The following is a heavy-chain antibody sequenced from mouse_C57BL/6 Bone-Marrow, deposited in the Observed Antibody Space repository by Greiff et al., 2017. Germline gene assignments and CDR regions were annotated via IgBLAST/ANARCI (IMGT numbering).Heavy chain of an antibody. V-gene: IGHV1-55*01. CDR1: GYTFTSYW. J-gene: IGHJ3*01. CDR3: ARSYYGNYEAY. CDR2: IYPGSGST. Sequence: VQLQQSGAELVKPGASVKMSCKASGYTFTSYWITWVKQRPGQGLEWIGDIYPGSGSTNYNEKFKSKATLTVDTSSSTAYMQRSSLTSEDSAVYYCARSYYGNYEAYWGQGTLVTVSA. D-gene: IGHD2-1*01.